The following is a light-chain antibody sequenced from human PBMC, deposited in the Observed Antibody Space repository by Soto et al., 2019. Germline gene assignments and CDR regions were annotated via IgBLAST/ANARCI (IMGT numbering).Light chain of an antibody. V-gene: IGKV1-5*03. CDR2: KTS. CDR1: QSISNW. Sequence: IQMTQSPSTVSAYVGDSATITCRASQSISNWLAWYQQKPGKAPKILIYKTSSLESGVPSRFSGSGSGTEFTLTISSLQPDDFATYYCQQYNGYRCTFGQGTKVDIK. CDR3: QQYNGYRCT. J-gene: IGKJ1*01.